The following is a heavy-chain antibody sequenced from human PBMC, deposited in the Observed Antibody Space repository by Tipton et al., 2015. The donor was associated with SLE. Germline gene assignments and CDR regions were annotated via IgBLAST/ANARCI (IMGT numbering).Heavy chain of an antibody. CDR2: ISWDGGNT. J-gene: IGHJ6*02. CDR1: GFTFDDYT. V-gene: IGHV3-43*01. Sequence: SLRLSCAASGFTFDDYTMHWARQAPGKGLEWVSLISWDGGNTYYADSVKGRFTISRDNSKNSLYLQMNSLRLEDTALYYCAKAGYYDLWTDGLDVWGQGTTVTVSS. CDR3: AKAGYYDLWTDGLDV. D-gene: IGHD3-3*01.